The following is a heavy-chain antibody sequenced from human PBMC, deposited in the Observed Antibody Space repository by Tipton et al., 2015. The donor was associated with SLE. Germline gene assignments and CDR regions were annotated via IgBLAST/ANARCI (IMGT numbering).Heavy chain of an antibody. V-gene: IGHV4-39*07. CDR2: IYYSGST. D-gene: IGHD6-19*01. J-gene: IGHJ5*02. CDR1: GGSISSSSYY. CDR3: ARLGYSSGEFDP. Sequence: TLSLTCTVSGGSISSSSYYWGWIRQPPGKGLEWIVSIYYSGSTYYNPSLKSRVTISVDTSKNQFSLKLSSVPAADTAVYYCARLGYSSGEFDPWGQGTLVTVSS.